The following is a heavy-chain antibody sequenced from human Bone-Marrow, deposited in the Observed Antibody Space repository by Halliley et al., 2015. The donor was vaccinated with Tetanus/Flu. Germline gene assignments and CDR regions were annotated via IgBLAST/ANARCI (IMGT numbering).Heavy chain of an antibody. CDR2: IYPDDSDT. J-gene: IGHJ6*02. CDR3: ARSPSETGFYGMDV. V-gene: IGHV5-51*01. Sequence: MGIIYPDDSDTRYNPSFQGQVTISADRSLSTAYLQWTSLKASDTAMYFCARSPSETGFYGMDVWGPGTTVTVSS.